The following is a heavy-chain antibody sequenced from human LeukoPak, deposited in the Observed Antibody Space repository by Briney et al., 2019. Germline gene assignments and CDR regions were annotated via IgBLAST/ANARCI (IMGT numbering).Heavy chain of an antibody. CDR2: ISGSGGST. J-gene: IGHJ4*02. V-gene: IGHV3-23*01. CDR3: AKSRPFGSSSWYGD. CDR1: GFTFSSYA. Sequence: GGSLRPSCAASGFTFSSYAMSWVRQAPGKGLEWVSAISGSGGSTYYADSVKGRFTISRDNSKNTLYLQMNSLRAEGTAVYYCAKSRPFGSSSWYGDWGQGTLVAVSS. D-gene: IGHD6-13*01.